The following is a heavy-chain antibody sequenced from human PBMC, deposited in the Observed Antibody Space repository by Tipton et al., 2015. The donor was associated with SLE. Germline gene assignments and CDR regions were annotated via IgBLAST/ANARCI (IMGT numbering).Heavy chain of an antibody. CDR2: INHSGST. J-gene: IGHJ3*02. D-gene: IGHD1-14*01. V-gene: IGHV4-34*01. CDR3: AREREPGTFDI. CDR1: GGSFSGYY. Sequence: TLSLTCAVYGGSFSGYYWSWIRQPPGKGLEWIGEINHSGSTNYNPSLKSRVTISVDTSKNQFSLKLSSVTAADTAVYYCAREREPGTFDIGGQGTMVTVSS.